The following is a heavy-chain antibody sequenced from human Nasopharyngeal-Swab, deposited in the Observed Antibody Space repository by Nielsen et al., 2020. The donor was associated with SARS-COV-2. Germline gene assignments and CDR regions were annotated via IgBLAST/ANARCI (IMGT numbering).Heavy chain of an antibody. J-gene: IGHJ4*02. CDR3: ARVWVDIVATIGAQSFDY. Sequence: SETLSLTCTVSGGSISSSSYYWGWIRQPPGKGLEWIGSIYYSGSTYYNPSLKSRVTISVDTSKNQFSLKLSTVTAADTAVYYCARVWVDIVATIGAQSFDYWGQGTLVTVSS. CDR1: GGSISSSSYY. V-gene: IGHV4-39*07. D-gene: IGHD5-12*01. CDR2: IYYSGST.